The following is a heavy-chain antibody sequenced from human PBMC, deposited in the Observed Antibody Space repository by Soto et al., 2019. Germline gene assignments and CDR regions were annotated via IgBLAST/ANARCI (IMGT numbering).Heavy chain of an antibody. D-gene: IGHD3-10*01. CDR3: ARIIRTLAWDGVDV. CDR1: AGSISSYY. Sequence: QVQLQESGPGLVKASETLSLTCTVSAGSISSYYWGWIRQSPGKGLEWIGYIYNSGSTNYNPSLKRRLTMSVDTSKNQLSLKLSSVTAADTAVYYCARIIRTLAWDGVDVWGQGTRVTV. J-gene: IGHJ6*02. CDR2: IYNSGST. V-gene: IGHV4-59*01.